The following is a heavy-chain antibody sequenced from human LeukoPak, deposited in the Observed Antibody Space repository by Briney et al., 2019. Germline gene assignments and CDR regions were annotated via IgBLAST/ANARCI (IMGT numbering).Heavy chain of an antibody. CDR3: ARDFFDRSTIFGVVIPYYFDY. CDR1: GGTFSSYA. Sequence: ASVKVSCKASGGTFSSYAISWVRQAPGQGLEWMGWISAYNGNTNYAQKLQGRVTMTTDTSTSTAYMELRSLRSDDTAVYYCARDFFDRSTIFGVVIPYYFDYWGQGTLVTVSS. V-gene: IGHV1-18*01. CDR2: ISAYNGNT. D-gene: IGHD3-3*01. J-gene: IGHJ4*02.